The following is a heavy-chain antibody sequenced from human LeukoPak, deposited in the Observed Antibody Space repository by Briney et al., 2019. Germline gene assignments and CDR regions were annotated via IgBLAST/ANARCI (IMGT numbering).Heavy chain of an antibody. J-gene: IGHJ4*02. CDR2: ISNNGGYT. Sequence: PGGSLRLSCAASGFTFSSSAMSWVRQAQGKGLEWVSAISNNGGYTYYADSVQGQFTISRDNSKSTLCLQMNSLRAEDTAVYYCAKQLGYCSDGSCYFPYWGQGTLVTASS. CDR1: GFTFSSSA. D-gene: IGHD2-15*01. V-gene: IGHV3-23*01. CDR3: AKQLGYCSDGSCYFPY.